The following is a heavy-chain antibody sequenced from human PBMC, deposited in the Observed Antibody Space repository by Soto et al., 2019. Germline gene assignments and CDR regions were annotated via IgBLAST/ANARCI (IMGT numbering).Heavy chain of an antibody. V-gene: IGHV3-53*04. CDR2: IYSGGST. CDR3: ARELNSSSSPSPNWFDP. CDR1: GFTVPSNY. J-gene: IGHJ5*02. Sequence: GGSLTLSCAASGFTVPSNYMSWVRQAPGKGLEWVSVIYSGGSTYYADSVKGRFTISRHNSKNTLYLQMNSLRAEDTAVYYCARELNSSSSPSPNWFDPWGQGTLVTVSS. D-gene: IGHD6-6*01.